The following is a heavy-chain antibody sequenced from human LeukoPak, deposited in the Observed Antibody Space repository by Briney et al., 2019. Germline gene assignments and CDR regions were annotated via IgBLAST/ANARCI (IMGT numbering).Heavy chain of an antibody. CDR3: ARSGWPYYFDY. CDR2: LHSDGTST. J-gene: IGHJ4*02. Sequence: GGSLRLSCAASGFTLSNYWMHWVRQAPGKGLVWVSRLHSDGTSTSYADSVRGRFTISRDNASNTLYLQMNTLRAEDTAVYYCARSGWPYYFDYWGQGTLVTVSS. D-gene: IGHD6-25*01. CDR1: GFTLSNYW. V-gene: IGHV3-74*01.